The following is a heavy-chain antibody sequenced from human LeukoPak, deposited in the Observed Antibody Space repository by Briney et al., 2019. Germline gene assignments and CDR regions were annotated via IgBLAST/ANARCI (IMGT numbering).Heavy chain of an antibody. CDR3: AREGRWGLKYYFDS. J-gene: IGHJ4*02. D-gene: IGHD4-23*01. CDR1: GGSLTTHY. CDR2: IYHTGST. V-gene: IGHV4-59*11. Sequence: PSETLSLTCNVSGGSLTTHYGSWVRQSPDKGLEWIGQIYHTGSTHYNPSLRSRFTISVDTSKNMLFLTLRSVTAADTAVYYCAREGRWGLKYYFDSWGPGTRVIVSS.